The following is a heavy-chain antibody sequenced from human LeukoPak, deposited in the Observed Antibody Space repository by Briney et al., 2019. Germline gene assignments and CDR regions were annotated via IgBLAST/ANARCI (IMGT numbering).Heavy chain of an antibody. Sequence: ASVKVSCKASGYTFTGYYMHWVRQAPGQGLEWMGWINPNSGGTDYAQKFQGRVTMTRDTSISTAYMELSRLRSDDTAVCYCARAEEDTYYYGSGSRGGWFDPWGQGTLVTVSS. D-gene: IGHD3-10*01. CDR2: INPNSGGT. CDR1: GYTFTGYY. CDR3: ARAEEDTYYYGSGSRGGWFDP. J-gene: IGHJ5*02. V-gene: IGHV1-2*02.